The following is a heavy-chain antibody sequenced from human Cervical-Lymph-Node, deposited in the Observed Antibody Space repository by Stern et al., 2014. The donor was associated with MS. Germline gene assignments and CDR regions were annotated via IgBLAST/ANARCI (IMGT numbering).Heavy chain of an antibody. CDR3: ARQSFGLDV. CDR1: GYTFTSYA. J-gene: IGHJ6*02. V-gene: IGHV7-4-1*02. D-gene: IGHD3-16*02. Sequence: VQLVQSGSELKKPGASVKVSCKASGYTFTSYAVHWVRQAPGQGLEWMGWINTDTGNPAYAQGFTGRFVFSLDTSVNTAFLQISSLKAADTAVYYCARQSFGLDVWGQGTTVTVSS. CDR2: INTDTGNP.